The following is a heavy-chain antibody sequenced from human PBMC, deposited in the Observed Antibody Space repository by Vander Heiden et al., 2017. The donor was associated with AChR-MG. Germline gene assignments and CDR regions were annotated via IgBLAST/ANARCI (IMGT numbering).Heavy chain of an antibody. CDR2: ISYDGSNK. CDR3: AKDECTNGVCYSFDY. Sequence: QVQLVESGGGVVQPGRSLRLSCAASGFTFSSYGMHGVRQAPGKGLEWLAVISYDGSNKYYADSVKGRFTISRDNSKNTLYLQMNSLRAEDTAVYYCAKDECTNGVCYSFDYWGQGTLVTVSS. CDR1: GFTFSSYG. D-gene: IGHD2-8*01. V-gene: IGHV3-30*18. J-gene: IGHJ4*02.